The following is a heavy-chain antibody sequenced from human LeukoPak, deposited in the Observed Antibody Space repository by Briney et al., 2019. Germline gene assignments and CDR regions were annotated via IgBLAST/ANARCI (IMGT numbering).Heavy chain of an antibody. CDR2: IRYDGSTK. Sequence: GGSLRLSCAASGFTFSSYGMHWVRQAPGKGLEWVAFIRYDGSTKYYADSVKGRFTISRDNSKNTLYLQMNSLRAEDTAVYYCAKDSTDYGDYIFIYWGQGTLVTVSS. CDR1: GFTFSSYG. CDR3: AKDSTDYGDYIFIY. D-gene: IGHD4-17*01. J-gene: IGHJ4*02. V-gene: IGHV3-30*02.